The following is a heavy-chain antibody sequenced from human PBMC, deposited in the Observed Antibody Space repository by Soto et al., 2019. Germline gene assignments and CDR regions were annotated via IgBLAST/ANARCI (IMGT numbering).Heavy chain of an antibody. D-gene: IGHD3-3*01. Sequence: GGSLRLSCAASGFTFSSYAMHWVRQAPGKGLEWVAVISYDGSNKYYADSVKGRFTISRDNSKNTLYLQMNSLRAEDTAVYYCARNGTYYDFWSGYRPASFDYWGQGTLVTVSS. J-gene: IGHJ4*02. V-gene: IGHV3-30-3*01. CDR1: GFTFSSYA. CDR2: ISYDGSNK. CDR3: ARNGTYYDFWSGYRPASFDY.